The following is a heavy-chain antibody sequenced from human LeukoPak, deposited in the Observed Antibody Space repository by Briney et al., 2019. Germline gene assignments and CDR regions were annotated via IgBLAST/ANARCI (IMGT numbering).Heavy chain of an antibody. V-gene: IGHV3-74*01. J-gene: IGHJ2*01. Sequence: GGSLRLSCAASGFTFSSYWMHWVRQAPGKGLVWVSRINSDGRSTSYADSVKGRFTISRDNPKNTLHLQMNSLRAEDTAVYYWARGAAWRAFDLWGRGTLVTVSS. D-gene: IGHD2-15*01. CDR1: GFTFSSYW. CDR2: INSDGRST. CDR3: ARGAAWRAFDL.